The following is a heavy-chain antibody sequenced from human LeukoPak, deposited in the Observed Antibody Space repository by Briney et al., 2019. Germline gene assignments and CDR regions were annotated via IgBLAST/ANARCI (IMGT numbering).Heavy chain of an antibody. CDR3: ARSLGIIRAFDI. V-gene: IGHV4-39*01. Sequence: SETLSLTCTVSGGSISSSNYYWGWIRQPPGKGLEWIGSIFYSGSTYYNPSLKSRVTISADASKNQFPLNLSSVTAADTAVYYCARSLGIIRAFDIWGQGTMVTVSS. CDR2: IFYSGST. J-gene: IGHJ3*02. CDR1: GGSISSSNYY. D-gene: IGHD3-10*01.